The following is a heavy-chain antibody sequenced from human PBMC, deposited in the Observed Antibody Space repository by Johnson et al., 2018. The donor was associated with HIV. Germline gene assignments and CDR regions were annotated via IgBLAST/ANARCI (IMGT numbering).Heavy chain of an antibody. Sequence: VQLVESGGGVVQPGRSLRLSCAASGFTFGSYALHWVRQAPGKGLEWVAGISWNADSIGYGDSVKGRFTISRDNAKRSLYLQMNSRRTEDTAIYYCVRLEDTTSSSGLGAFDIWGPGTRVTVSS. CDR1: GFTFGSYA. D-gene: IGHD6-6*01. CDR3: VRLEDTTSSSGLGAFDI. J-gene: IGHJ3*02. V-gene: IGHV3-20*04. CDR2: ISWNADSI.